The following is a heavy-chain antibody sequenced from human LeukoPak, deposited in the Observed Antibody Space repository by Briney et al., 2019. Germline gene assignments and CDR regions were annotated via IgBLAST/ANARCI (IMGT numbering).Heavy chain of an antibody. V-gene: IGHV1-24*01. CDR2: FDPEDGET. J-gene: IGHJ4*02. D-gene: IGHD3-10*02. Sequence: ASVKVSCKVSGYTLTELSMHWVRQAPGKGLEWMGGFDPEDGETIYAQKFQGRVTMTEDTSTDTAYMELSSLRSEDTAVYYCATLVRELHALDYWGQGTLVTVSS. CDR3: ATLVRELHALDY. CDR1: GYTLTELS.